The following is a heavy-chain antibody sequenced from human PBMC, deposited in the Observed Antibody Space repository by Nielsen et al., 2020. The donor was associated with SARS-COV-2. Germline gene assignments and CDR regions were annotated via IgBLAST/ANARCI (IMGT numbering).Heavy chain of an antibody. J-gene: IGHJ6*02. CDR2: INHSGST. CDR1: GGSFSGYY. D-gene: IGHD1-26*01. CDR3: ARVVSSENTREHYYYGMDV. Sequence: GSLRLSCAVYGGSFSGYYWSWIRQPPGKGLEWIGEINHSGSTNYNPSLKSRVTISVDTSKNQFSLKLSSVTAADTAVYYCARVVSSENTREHYYYGMDVWGQGTTVTVSS. V-gene: IGHV4-34*01.